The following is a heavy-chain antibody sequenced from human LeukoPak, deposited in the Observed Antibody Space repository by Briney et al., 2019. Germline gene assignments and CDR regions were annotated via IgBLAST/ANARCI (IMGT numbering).Heavy chain of an antibody. CDR3: ARRKYQLLLGGSFDY. CDR1: GYSISSGYY. Sequence: SETLSLTCAVAGYSISSGYYWGWIRQPPGKGLEWIGSIYHSGSTYYNPSLKSRVTISVDTSKNQFSLKLSSVTAADTAVYYCARRKYQLLLGGSFDYWGQGTLVTVSS. D-gene: IGHD2-2*01. CDR2: IYHSGST. V-gene: IGHV4-38-2*01. J-gene: IGHJ4*02.